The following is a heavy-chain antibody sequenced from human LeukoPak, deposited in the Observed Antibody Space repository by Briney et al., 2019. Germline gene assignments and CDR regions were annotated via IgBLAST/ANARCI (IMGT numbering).Heavy chain of an antibody. CDR1: GFTFSDYY. CDR3: AREDELLHYFDY. J-gene: IGHJ4*02. V-gene: IGHV3-30-3*01. D-gene: IGHD1-7*01. Sequence: GGSLRLSCAASGFTFSDYYMSWIRQAPGKGLEWVAVISYDGSNKYYADSVKGRFTISRDNSKNTLYLQMNSLRAEDTAVYYCAREDELLHYFDYWGQGTLVTVSS. CDR2: ISYDGSNK.